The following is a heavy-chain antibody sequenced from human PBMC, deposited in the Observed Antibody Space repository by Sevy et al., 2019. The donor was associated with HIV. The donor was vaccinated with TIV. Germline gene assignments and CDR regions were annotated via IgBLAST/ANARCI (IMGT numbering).Heavy chain of an antibody. CDR3: ARLGRLSYAMDV. CDR1: GDSLGSTNYY. J-gene: IGHJ6*02. D-gene: IGHD7-27*01. Sequence: SETLSLTCSVSGDSLGSTNYYWGWIRQPPGKGLEWIGNIYYSGSTYYNPSLEGRVIISVDTSKNHFSLKLSSVTAADTAVYYCARLGRLSYAMDVWGQVITVTVSS. CDR2: IYYSGST. V-gene: IGHV4-39*02.